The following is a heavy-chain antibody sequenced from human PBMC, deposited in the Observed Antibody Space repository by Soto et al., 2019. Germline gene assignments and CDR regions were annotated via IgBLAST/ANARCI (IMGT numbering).Heavy chain of an antibody. D-gene: IGHD5-18*01. J-gene: IGHJ6*02. CDR1: GYTFTGYY. V-gene: IGHV1-2*04. CDR3: ASDPAEATAMATYYYYGMEV. CDR2: INPNSGGT. Sequence: ASVKVSCKASGYTFTGYYMHWVRQAPGQGLEWMGWINPNSGGTNYAQKFQGWVTMTRDTSISTAYMELSRLRSDDTAVYYCASDPAEATAMATYYYYGMEVWGQGSTGSVS.